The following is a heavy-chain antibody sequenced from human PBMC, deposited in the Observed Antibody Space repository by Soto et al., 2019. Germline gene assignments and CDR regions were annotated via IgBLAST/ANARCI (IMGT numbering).Heavy chain of an antibody. J-gene: IGHJ6*02. CDR2: ISPDGSEK. CDR3: AKGRSYYYYYGVDV. V-gene: IGHV3-7*03. Sequence: PGGSLRLSCAVSGFTFGNHWMTWVRQAPGKGLEFLANISPDGSEKYYVDSVKGRFTISRDNSKSTLYLQMNSLRAEDTALYYCAKGRSYYYYYGVDVWGQRTTVTVSS. CDR1: GFTFGNHW.